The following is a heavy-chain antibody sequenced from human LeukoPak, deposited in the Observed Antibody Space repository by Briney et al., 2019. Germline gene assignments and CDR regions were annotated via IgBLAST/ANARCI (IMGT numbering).Heavy chain of an antibody. CDR2: INHSGST. V-gene: IGHV4-34*01. D-gene: IGHD4-17*01. Sequence: SETLSLTCAVYGGSFSGYYWSWIRQPPGKGLEWIGEINHSGSTNYNPSLKSRVTISVDTSKNQFSLKLSSVTAADTAVYYCARGYGDYEYYFDYWGQGTLVTVSS. J-gene: IGHJ4*02. CDR1: GGSFSGYY. CDR3: ARGYGDYEYYFDY.